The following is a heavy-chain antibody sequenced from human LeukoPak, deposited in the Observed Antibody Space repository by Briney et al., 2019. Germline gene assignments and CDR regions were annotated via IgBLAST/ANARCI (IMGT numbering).Heavy chain of an antibody. D-gene: IGHD3-16*02. CDR2: INHSGST. Sequence: PSETLSLTCAVYGGSFSGYYWSWIRQPPGKGLEWFGEINHSGSTNYNPSLKSRATIPVDTSKNQFSLKLSSVTAADTAVYYCARARGGYDYVWGSYRYTSGWFDPWGQGTLVTVSS. V-gene: IGHV4-34*01. J-gene: IGHJ5*02. CDR3: ARARGGYDYVWGSYRYTSGWFDP. CDR1: GGSFSGYY.